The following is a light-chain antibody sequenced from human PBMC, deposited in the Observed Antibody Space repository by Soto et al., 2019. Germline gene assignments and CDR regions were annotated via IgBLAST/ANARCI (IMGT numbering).Light chain of an antibody. CDR3: QQSYDTPYT. Sequence: DIQMTQSPSSLSASVGDRVTVTCRASQKIYSYLNWYQQQPGRAPKLLIYAASNLQGGVPSRFSGSGSGTDFTLTISSLQPEDFAPYYCQQSYDTPYTFGQGSKLEIK. CDR1: QKIYSY. CDR2: AAS. V-gene: IGKV1-39*01. J-gene: IGKJ2*01.